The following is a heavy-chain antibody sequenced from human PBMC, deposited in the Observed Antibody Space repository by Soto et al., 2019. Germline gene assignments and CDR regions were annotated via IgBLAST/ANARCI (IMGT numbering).Heavy chain of an antibody. CDR3: AKADYLGFFGY. CDR2: ISYDGSNK. V-gene: IGHV3-30*18. Sequence: GGSLRLSCAASGFTFSSYGMHWVRQAPGKGLEWVAVISYDGSNKYYADSVKGRFTISRDNSKNTLYLQMNSLRAEDTAVYYCAKADYLGFFGYWGQGTLVTVSS. CDR1: GFTFSSYG. D-gene: IGHD4-17*01. J-gene: IGHJ4*02.